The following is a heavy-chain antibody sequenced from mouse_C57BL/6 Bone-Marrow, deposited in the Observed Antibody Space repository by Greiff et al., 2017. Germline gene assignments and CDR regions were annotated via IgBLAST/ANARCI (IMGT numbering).Heavy chain of an antibody. V-gene: IGHV1-52*01. CDR2: IDPSDSET. D-gene: IGHD1-1*02. CDR1: GYTFTSYW. J-gene: IGHJ3*01. CDR3: ARGWVLGFAY. Sequence: QVQLQQPGAELVRPGSSVKLSCQASGYTFTSYWMHWVPQRPIQGLEWIGNIDPSDSETHYNQKFKDKATLTVDKSSSTAYMQLSSLPSDDSAVYYCARGWVLGFAYWGQGTLVTVSA.